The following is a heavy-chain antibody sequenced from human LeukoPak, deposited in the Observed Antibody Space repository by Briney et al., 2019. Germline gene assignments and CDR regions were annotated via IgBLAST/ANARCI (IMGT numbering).Heavy chain of an antibody. D-gene: IGHD3-10*01. CDR3: AGNYGPYYFDY. Sequence: GGSLRLSCAASGFTFSSSGMHWVRQAPGKGLEWVAVIWSDGSNKYYADSVKGRFTISRDNSKNTLYLQMNSLRAEDTAVYYCAGNYGPYYFDYWGQGTLVTVSS. CDR1: GFTFSSSG. J-gene: IGHJ4*02. V-gene: IGHV3-33*01. CDR2: IWSDGSNK.